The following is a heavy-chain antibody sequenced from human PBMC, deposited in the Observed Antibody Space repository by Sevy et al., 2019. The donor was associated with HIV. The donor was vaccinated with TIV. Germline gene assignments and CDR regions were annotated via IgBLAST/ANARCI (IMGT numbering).Heavy chain of an antibody. CDR3: ARVYYYDSSGLDY. J-gene: IGHJ4*02. CDR1: GFTFSDYY. CDR2: ISSSGSTI. Sequence: GGSLRLSCAASGFTFSDYYMSWIRQAPGKGLEWVSYISSSGSTIYYADSVKGRFTISRDNVKNSLYLQMNSLRAEDTAVYYCARVYYYDSSGLDYWGQGTLVTVSS. V-gene: IGHV3-11*01. D-gene: IGHD3-22*01.